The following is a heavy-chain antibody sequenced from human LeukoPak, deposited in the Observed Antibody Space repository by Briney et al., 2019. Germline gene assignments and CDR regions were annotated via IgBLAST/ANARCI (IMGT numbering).Heavy chain of an antibody. CDR3: ARGEVGAFDY. CDR1: GGSISSGGYS. Sequence: PSETLSLTCAVSGGSISSGGYSWSWIRQPPGKGLEWIGYIYHSGSTYYNPSLKSRVTISVDRSKNQISLKLSSVTAADTAVYYCARGEVGAFDYWGQGTLVTVSS. V-gene: IGHV4-30-2*01. CDR2: IYHSGST. D-gene: IGHD1-26*01. J-gene: IGHJ4*02.